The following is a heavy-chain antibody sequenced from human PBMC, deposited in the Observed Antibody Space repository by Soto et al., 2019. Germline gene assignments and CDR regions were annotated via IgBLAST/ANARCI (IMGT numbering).Heavy chain of an antibody. CDR1: GYTFTGYY. D-gene: IGHD1-26*01. J-gene: IGHJ4*02. V-gene: IGHV1-2*04. CDR2: INPNSGGT. Sequence: ASVKVSCKASGYTFTGYYMHWVRQAPGQGLEWMGWINPNSGGTNYAQKFQGWVTMTRDTSISTAYMGLSRLRSDDTAVYYCARVSVVGATTGYYFDYWGQGTLVTVSS. CDR3: ARVSVVGATTGYYFDY.